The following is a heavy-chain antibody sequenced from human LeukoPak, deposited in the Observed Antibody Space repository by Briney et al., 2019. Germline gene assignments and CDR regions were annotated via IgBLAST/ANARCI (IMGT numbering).Heavy chain of an antibody. J-gene: IGHJ4*02. CDR2: ISSSSSTI. Sequence: PGGSLRLXCAASGFTFSSYSMNWVRQAPGKGLEWVSYISSSSSTIYYADSVKGRFTISRDNAKNSLYLQMNSLRAEDTAVYYCARDRPLDGRTCCRWLDYWGQGTLVTVSS. CDR1: GFTFSSYS. V-gene: IGHV3-48*01. CDR3: ARDRPLDGRTCCRWLDY. D-gene: IGHD6-6*01.